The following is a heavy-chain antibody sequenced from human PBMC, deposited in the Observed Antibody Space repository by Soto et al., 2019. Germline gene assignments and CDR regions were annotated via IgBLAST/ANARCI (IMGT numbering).Heavy chain of an antibody. D-gene: IGHD2-2*01. Sequence: ASETLSLTCTVSGGSISSYYWSWIRQPPGKGLEWIGYIYYSGSTNYNPSLKSRVTISVDTSKNQFSLKLSSVTAADTAVYYCARSVPAAMVDYWFDPWGQGTLVTVSS. CDR3: ARSVPAAMVDYWFDP. V-gene: IGHV4-59*01. J-gene: IGHJ5*02. CDR2: IYYSGST. CDR1: GGSISSYY.